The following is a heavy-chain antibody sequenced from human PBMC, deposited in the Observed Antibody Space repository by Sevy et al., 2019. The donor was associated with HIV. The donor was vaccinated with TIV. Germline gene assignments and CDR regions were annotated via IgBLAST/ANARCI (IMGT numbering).Heavy chain of an antibody. CDR2: INPKSGAT. CDR3: AREGYDFWTGPVDYDYGMDV. D-gene: IGHD3-3*01. Sequence: ASVKVSCKASGYSFSDSGYYVHWVRQAPGQGLEWMGWINPKSGATKYAQKFQGWITMTRDTSVSTANMELTRLTSDDTAVYYCAREGYDFWTGPVDYDYGMDVWGQGTTVTVSS. V-gene: IGHV1-2*04. J-gene: IGHJ6*02. CDR1: GYSFSDSGYY.